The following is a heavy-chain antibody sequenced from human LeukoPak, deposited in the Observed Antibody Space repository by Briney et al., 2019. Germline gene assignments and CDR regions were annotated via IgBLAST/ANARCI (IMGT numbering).Heavy chain of an antibody. V-gene: IGHV4-34*01. CDR3: ARGLDDTTILTLFDY. Sequence: SETLSLTFAVYGGSFSGYYWSWIRQPPGRGLEWIGEVNHSGSTNYNPSLKSRVTISVDTSKNQFSLKLSSVTAADTALYYCARGLDDTTILTLFDYWGQGTLVTVSS. J-gene: IGHJ4*02. D-gene: IGHD5-18*01. CDR2: VNHSGST. CDR1: GGSFSGYY.